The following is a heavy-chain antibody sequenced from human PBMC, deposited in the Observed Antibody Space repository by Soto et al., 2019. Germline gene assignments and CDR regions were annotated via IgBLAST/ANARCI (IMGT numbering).Heavy chain of an antibody. J-gene: IGHJ6*02. CDR2: VSFNEDKK. D-gene: IGHD4-17*01. CDR1: GFTFSTFA. CDR3: ARDSFGDYLPTYGMDV. V-gene: IGHV3-30-3*01. Sequence: QVQLVESGGGVVQPGRSLRLSCAGSGFTFSTFALHWVRQAPGKGLEWVAVVSFNEDKKDYAESVKGRFTISRDNSKNTLSLHMTNLRPEDTAVYRCARDSFGDYLPTYGMDVWGPGTTVIVSS.